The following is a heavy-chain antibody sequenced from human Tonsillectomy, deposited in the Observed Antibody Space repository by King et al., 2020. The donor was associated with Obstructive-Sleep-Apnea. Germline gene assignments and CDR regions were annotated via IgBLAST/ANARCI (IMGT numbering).Heavy chain of an antibody. CDR2: FNYSWRS. V-gene: IGHV4-59*01. CDR3: ARDSPGHDYGDYGGFDY. Sequence: QLQESGPGLVKPSETLAVTCTVSGVSISSYYWSWIWHPPGERLAWMGYFNYSWRSNYNPSLKSRVTLAVDTSKNQFSLKLRSVTVADTAVYYCARDSPGHDYGDYGGFDYWGQGTLVTVSS. D-gene: IGHD4-17*01. J-gene: IGHJ4*02. CDR1: GVSISSYY.